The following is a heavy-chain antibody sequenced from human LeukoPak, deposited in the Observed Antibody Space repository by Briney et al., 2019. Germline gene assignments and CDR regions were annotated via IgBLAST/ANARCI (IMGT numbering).Heavy chain of an antibody. D-gene: IGHD2-2*02. CDR2: MNPNSGNT. Sequence: ASVKVSCKASGYTFTSYDINWVRQATGQGLEWMGWMNPNSGNTGYAQKFQGRVTMTRNTSISTAYMELSGLRSEDTAVYYCARNYCSSTSCYTVNFDYWGQGTLVTVSS. V-gene: IGHV1-8*01. CDR3: ARNYCSSTSCYTVNFDY. CDR1: GYTFTSYD. J-gene: IGHJ4*02.